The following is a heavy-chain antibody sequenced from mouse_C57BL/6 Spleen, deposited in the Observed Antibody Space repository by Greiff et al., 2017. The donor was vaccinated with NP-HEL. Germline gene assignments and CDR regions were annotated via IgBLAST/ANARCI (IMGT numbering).Heavy chain of an antibody. Sequence: VQLQQSGPGLVKPSQSLSLPCSVTGYSITSGYYWNWIRQFPGNKLELLGYISYDGSHNYNPSLKTSISITRDTSKNPFFLKLNSVTTEDTATYYCARGGYDYYYAMDYWGQGTSVTVSS. CDR2: ISYDGSH. J-gene: IGHJ4*01. CDR3: ARGGYDYYYAMDY. CDR1: GYSITSGYY. V-gene: IGHV3-6*01. D-gene: IGHD2-2*01.